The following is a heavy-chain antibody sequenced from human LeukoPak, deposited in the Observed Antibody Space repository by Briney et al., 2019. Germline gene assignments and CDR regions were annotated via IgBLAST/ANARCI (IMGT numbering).Heavy chain of an antibody. CDR2: TYYTGST. J-gene: IGHJ4*02. CDR3: SRVGIVVVPAEYYFDF. V-gene: IGHV4-59*08. D-gene: IGHD2-2*01. Sequence: SETLSLTCTVSGASISGYYWNWIRQPPGKGLEWIGYTYYTGSTNYNPSLRGRVTISIDTSKNQFSLTLSSVTAADTAVYYCSRVGIVVVPAEYYFDFWGQGTLVTVSS. CDR1: GASISGYY.